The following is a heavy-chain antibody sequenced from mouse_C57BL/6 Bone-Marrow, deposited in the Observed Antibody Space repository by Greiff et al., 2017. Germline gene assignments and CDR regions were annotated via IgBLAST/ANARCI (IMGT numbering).Heavy chain of an antibody. CDR3: ARWGLLLPYWYFDV. D-gene: IGHD2-3*01. CDR1: GYTFTGYW. J-gene: IGHJ1*03. CDR2: ILPGSGST. V-gene: IGHV1-9*01. Sequence: QVQLQQSGAELMKPGASVKLSCKATGYTFTGYWIEWVKQRPGHGLEWIGEILPGSGSTNYNEKFKGKATFTADTSSNTAYLQLSSLTTEDSDIYYCARWGLLLPYWYFDVWGTGTTVTVSS.